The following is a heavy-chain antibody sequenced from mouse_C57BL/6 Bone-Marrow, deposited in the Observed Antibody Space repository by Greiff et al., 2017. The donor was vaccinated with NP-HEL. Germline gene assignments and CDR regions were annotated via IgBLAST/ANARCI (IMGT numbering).Heavy chain of an antibody. CDR1: GYAFTNYL. D-gene: IGHD2-4*01. V-gene: IGHV1-54*01. CDR2: INPGSGGT. J-gene: IGHJ3*01. Sequence: QVQLQQSGAELVRPWTSVKVSFKASGYAFTNYLIEWVKQRPGQGLEWIGVINPGSGGTNYNEKFKGKATLTADKSSSTAYMQLSSLTSEDSAVYFCARGGIYYDYAWFAYWGQGTLVTVSA. CDR3: ARGGIYYDYAWFAY.